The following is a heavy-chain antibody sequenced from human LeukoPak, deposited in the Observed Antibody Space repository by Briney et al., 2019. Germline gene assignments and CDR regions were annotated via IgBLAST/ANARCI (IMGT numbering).Heavy chain of an antibody. CDR2: IYYSGST. Sequence: SETLSLTCTVSGGSISSSSYYWGWIRQPPGKGLEWIGSIYYSGSTYYNPSLKSRVTISVDTSKNQFSLKLSSVTAADTAVYYCARRTTDYYDSSGYYSGVAFDIWGQGTMVTVSS. J-gene: IGHJ3*02. CDR1: GGSISSSSYY. D-gene: IGHD3-22*01. CDR3: ARRTTDYYDSSGYYSGVAFDI. V-gene: IGHV4-39*01.